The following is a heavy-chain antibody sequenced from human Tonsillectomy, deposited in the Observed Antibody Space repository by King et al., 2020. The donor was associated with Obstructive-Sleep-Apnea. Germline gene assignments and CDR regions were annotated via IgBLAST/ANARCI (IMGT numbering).Heavy chain of an antibody. J-gene: IGHJ3*02. Sequence: VQLVESGGGLVQPGRSLRLSCAASGFTFDDYAMHWVRQAPGKGLEWVSGISWNSGSIGYADCVKGRFTISRDNAKNSLYLQMNSLRAEDTALYYCAKDVVVAASYAFDIWGQGTMVTVSS. CDR3: AKDVVVAASYAFDI. CDR2: ISWNSGSI. V-gene: IGHV3-9*01. CDR1: GFTFDDYA. D-gene: IGHD2-15*01.